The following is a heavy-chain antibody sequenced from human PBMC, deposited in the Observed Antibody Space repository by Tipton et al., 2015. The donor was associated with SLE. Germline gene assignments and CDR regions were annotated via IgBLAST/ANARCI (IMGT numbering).Heavy chain of an antibody. CDR2: INHSGST. J-gene: IGHJ6*02. D-gene: IGHD1-1*01. V-gene: IGHV4-34*01. CDR3: ALPLEGEGRYGMDV. CDR1: GGSFSGYY. Sequence: TLSLTCAVYGGSFSGYYWSWIRQPPGKGLEWIGEINHSGSTNYNPSLKSRVTISVDTSKNQFSLKLSSVTAADTAVYYCALPLEGEGRYGMDVWGQGTTVTVSS.